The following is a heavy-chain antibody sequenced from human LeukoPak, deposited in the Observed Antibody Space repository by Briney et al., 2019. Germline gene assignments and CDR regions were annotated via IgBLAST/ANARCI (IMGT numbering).Heavy chain of an antibody. CDR3: ARQATEADIYFDY. CDR2: IYYSGST. Sequence: SETLSLTCTVSGGSISSSSYYWGWIRQPPGKGLEWIGSIYYSGSTYYNPSLKSRVTISVDTSKNQFSLKLSPVTAADTAVYYCARQATEADIYFDYWGQGTLVTVSS. J-gene: IGHJ4*02. CDR1: GGSISSSSYY. D-gene: IGHD3-9*01. V-gene: IGHV4-39*01.